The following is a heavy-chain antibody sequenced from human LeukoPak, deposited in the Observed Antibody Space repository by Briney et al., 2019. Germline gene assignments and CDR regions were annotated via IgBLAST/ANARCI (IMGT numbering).Heavy chain of an antibody. D-gene: IGHD4-23*01. CDR2: ISWNSGSI. V-gene: IGHV3-9*01. CDR3: LPGKGY. Sequence: GGSLRLSCAASGFTFDDYAMHWVRQAPGKGLEWVSGISWNSGSIGYADSVKGRFSIFRDNAYSILYLQMNNLRGEDTAVYYCLPGKGYWGQGTLVTVSS. CDR1: GFTFDDYA. J-gene: IGHJ4*02.